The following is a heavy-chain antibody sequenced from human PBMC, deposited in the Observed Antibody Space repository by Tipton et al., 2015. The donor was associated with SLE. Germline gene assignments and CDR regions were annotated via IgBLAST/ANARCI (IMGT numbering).Heavy chain of an antibody. CDR3: ARRITMVRGANDAFDI. V-gene: IGHV4-39*01. Sequence: TLSLTCTVSGGSISSSSYYWGWIRQPPGKGLVWIGSVYYSGSTHYNPSLKSRVTISVDTSKNQFSLKLSSVTAADTAVYYCARRITMVRGANDAFDIWGQGTMVTVSS. CDR2: VYYSGST. D-gene: IGHD3-10*01. J-gene: IGHJ3*02. CDR1: GGSISSSSYY.